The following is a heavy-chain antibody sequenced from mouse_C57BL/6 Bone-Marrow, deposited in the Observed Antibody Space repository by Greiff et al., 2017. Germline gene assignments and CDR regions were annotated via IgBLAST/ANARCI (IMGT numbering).Heavy chain of an antibody. Sequence: DVHLVESGGDFVKPGGSLKLSCAASGFTFSSYGMSWVRQTPDKRLEWVATISSGGSYTYYPDSVKGRFTISRDNAKNTLYLQLSSLKSEDTAMYYCARQGSYDGYYGYWGQGTTLTVSS. V-gene: IGHV5-6*01. D-gene: IGHD2-3*01. J-gene: IGHJ2*01. CDR3: ARQGSYDGYYGY. CDR2: ISSGGSYT. CDR1: GFTFSSYG.